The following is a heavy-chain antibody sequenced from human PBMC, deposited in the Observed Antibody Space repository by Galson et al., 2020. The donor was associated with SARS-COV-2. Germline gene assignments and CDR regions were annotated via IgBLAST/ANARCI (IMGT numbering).Heavy chain of an antibody. J-gene: IGHJ6*02. CDR3: ARGLGCCSGDCCARGLFENDGLDV. CDR2: IYHTGRT. CDR1: GYTINNDYY. D-gene: IGHD2-15*01. Sequence: AETLSLSCTASGYTINNDYYCGWSRQPPGKRLEWTGTIYHTGRTDYNPSLRGRLTVSVDKSKNKLSLKLSTVAAADTALYYCARGLGCCSGDCCARGLFENDGLDVWGQGITVTVSS. V-gene: IGHV4-38-2*02.